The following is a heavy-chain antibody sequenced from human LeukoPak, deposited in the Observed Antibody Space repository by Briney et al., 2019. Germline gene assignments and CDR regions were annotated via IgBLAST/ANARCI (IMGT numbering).Heavy chain of an antibody. Sequence: GGSLRLSCAVSGFTVSSNYMSWVRQAPGKGLEWVSVIYSGGNTYYADSVKGRFTISRDNAKNSLYLQMNSLRDEDTAVYYCASSGSYRFDYWGQGTLVTVSS. CDR2: IYSGGNT. D-gene: IGHD1-26*01. J-gene: IGHJ4*02. CDR1: GFTVSSNY. V-gene: IGHV3-53*01. CDR3: ASSGSYRFDY.